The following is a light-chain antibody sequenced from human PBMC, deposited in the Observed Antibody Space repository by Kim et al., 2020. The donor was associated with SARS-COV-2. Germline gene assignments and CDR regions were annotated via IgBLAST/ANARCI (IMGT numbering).Light chain of an antibody. CDR2: GVT. CDR3: QKYDSSPLT. V-gene: IGKV1-27*01. Sequence: DIQMTQSPSSLSASIGDRVTITCRASQGISNYLAWYQQKPGKVPKILIYGVTTLQSGVPSRFSGSGSGTDFTLTISGLQPEDVATYFCQKYDSSPLTFGGGTNVEIK. CDR1: QGISNY. J-gene: IGKJ4*01.